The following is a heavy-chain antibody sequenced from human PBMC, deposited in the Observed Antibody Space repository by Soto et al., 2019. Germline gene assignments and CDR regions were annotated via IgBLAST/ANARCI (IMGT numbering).Heavy chain of an antibody. CDR2: INAGNGNT. Sequence: ASVKVSCKASGYTFTSYAMHWVRQAPGQRLEWMGWINAGNGNTKYSQKFQGRVTITRDTSASTAYMELSSLRSEDTAVYYCARGAPIFAVAGTVVWFDPWGQGTLVTVSS. V-gene: IGHV1-3*01. D-gene: IGHD6-19*01. CDR1: GYTFTSYA. CDR3: ARGAPIFAVAGTVVWFDP. J-gene: IGHJ5*02.